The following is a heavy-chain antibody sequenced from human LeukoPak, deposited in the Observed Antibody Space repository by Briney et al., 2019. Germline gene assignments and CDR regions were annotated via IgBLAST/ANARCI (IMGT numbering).Heavy chain of an antibody. CDR3: ARDQLVVVAATFDY. J-gene: IGHJ4*02. V-gene: IGHV3-30-3*01. CDR2: ISYDGINK. D-gene: IGHD2-15*01. Sequence: GTSLRLSCAASGFTFSSYAMHWVRQAPGKGLEWVALISYDGINKYYADSVKGRFTISRDNSKNTLYLQMNSLRAEDTAVYYCARDQLVVVAATFDYWGQGTLVTVSS. CDR1: GFTFSSYA.